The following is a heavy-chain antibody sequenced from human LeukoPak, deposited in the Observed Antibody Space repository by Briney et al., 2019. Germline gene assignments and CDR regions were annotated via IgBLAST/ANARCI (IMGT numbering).Heavy chain of an antibody. D-gene: IGHD2-2*01. V-gene: IGHV3-21*01. CDR2: IDPSSTYI. CDR1: GFTFRSYS. J-gene: IGHJ4*02. Sequence: GRSLRLSCAASGFTFRSYSMNWVRQAPGKGLEWVSAIDPSSTYIYYADSVKGRFTISRDNAENSLYLQMNSLRVEDTAVYYCARAPTVLVGYCSSSSCLADYWGQGTLVTVSS. CDR3: ARAPTVLVGYCSSSSCLADY.